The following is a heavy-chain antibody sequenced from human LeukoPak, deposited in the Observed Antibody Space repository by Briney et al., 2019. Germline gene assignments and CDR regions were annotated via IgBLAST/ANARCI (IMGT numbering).Heavy chain of an antibody. CDR3: ARAIAVAGPYYFDY. D-gene: IGHD6-19*01. J-gene: IGHJ4*02. CDR2: IGSVTTYI. Sequence: PGGSLRLSCAASGFTFSDYTMNWVRQAPGKGLEWVSSIGSVTTYIYYADSVKGRFTISRDNAKNSLSLQMNSLRAEDTAVYYCARAIAVAGPYYFDYWGQGTLVTVSS. V-gene: IGHV3-21*01. CDR1: GFTFSDYT.